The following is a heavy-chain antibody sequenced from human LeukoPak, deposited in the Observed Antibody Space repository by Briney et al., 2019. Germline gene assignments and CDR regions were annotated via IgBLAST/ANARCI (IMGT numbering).Heavy chain of an antibody. CDR3: ARVNVLRYFDWSSYNWFDP. Sequence: SVKVSCKASGGTFSSYAISRVRQAPGQGLEWMGGIIPIFGTANYAQKFQGRVTITADESTSTAYMELSSLRSEDTAVYYCARVNVLRYFDWSSYNWFDPWGQGTLVTVSS. J-gene: IGHJ5*02. CDR2: IIPIFGTA. V-gene: IGHV1-69*13. D-gene: IGHD3-9*01. CDR1: GGTFSSYA.